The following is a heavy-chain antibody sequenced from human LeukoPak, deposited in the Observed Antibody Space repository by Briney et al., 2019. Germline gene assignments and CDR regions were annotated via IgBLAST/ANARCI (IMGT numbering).Heavy chain of an antibody. Sequence: ASVKVSCKASGYTFTNYGISWVRQAPGQGLEWMGWISAYNGNTNYAQKFQGRVTMTTDTSTSTAYMELRSLRSDDTAVDYCARELGSNIRSFDMWGQGTMVTVSS. J-gene: IGHJ3*02. CDR3: ARELGSNIRSFDM. CDR1: GYTFTNYG. CDR2: ISAYNGNT. D-gene: IGHD7-27*01. V-gene: IGHV1-18*01.